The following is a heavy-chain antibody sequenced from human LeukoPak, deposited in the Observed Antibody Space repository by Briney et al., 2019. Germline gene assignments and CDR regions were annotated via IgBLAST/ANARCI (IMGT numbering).Heavy chain of an antibody. CDR1: GFRFNNAW. CDR3: TTDLALAMIRGVFVF. CDR2: NKSKGDGETT. J-gene: IGHJ4*02. V-gene: IGHV3-15*05. Sequence: GGPLRLPCAASGFRFNNAWMTGVRQAPGKGLEGVGRNKSKGDGETTDYAAPVKGRCTMSSDDSEATVYLQLKYVDPEDTAVYYCTTDLALAMIRGVFVFWGQGAVVTVSS. D-gene: IGHD3-10*01.